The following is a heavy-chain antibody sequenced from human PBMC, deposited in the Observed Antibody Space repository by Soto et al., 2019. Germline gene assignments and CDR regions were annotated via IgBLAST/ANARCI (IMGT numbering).Heavy chain of an antibody. D-gene: IGHD3-3*01. V-gene: IGHV3-23*01. CDR1: GFTFSSYA. J-gene: IGHJ3*02. CDR3: AKRDFWSGYFAFDI. Sequence: GGSLRLSCAASGFTFSSYAMSWVRQAPGRGLEWVSAISGSGGSTYYADSVKGLFTISRDNSKNTLYLQMNSLRAEDTAVYYCAKRDFWSGYFAFDIWGQGTMVTVSS. CDR2: ISGSGGST.